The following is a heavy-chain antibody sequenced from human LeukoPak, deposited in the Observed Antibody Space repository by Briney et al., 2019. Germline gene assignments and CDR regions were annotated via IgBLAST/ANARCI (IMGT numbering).Heavy chain of an antibody. Sequence: ASVKVSCKASGYTFTDFYIHWVRQAPGQGLEWMGWINPNSGGADYVQKFRGRVTMTRDTSISTVYMEMSRLTSDDTAVYYCARLREDINWYFDYWGQGTLSPSPQ. CDR3: ARLREDINWYFDY. CDR2: INPNSGGA. V-gene: IGHV1-2*02. CDR1: GYTFTDFY. D-gene: IGHD1-1*01. J-gene: IGHJ4*02.